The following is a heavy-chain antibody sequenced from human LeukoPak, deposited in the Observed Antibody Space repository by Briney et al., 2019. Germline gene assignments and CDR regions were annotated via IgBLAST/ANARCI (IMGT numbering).Heavy chain of an antibody. CDR3: ARDLITMVRGVIRHDAFDI. V-gene: IGHV3-53*01. Sequence: GGSLRLSCAASGFTFSSYAMSWVRQAPGKGLEWVSVIYSGGSTYYADSVKGRFTISRDNSKNTLYLQMNSLRAEDTAVYYCARDLITMVRGVIRHDAFDIWGQGTMVTVSS. CDR1: GFTFSSYA. D-gene: IGHD3-10*01. J-gene: IGHJ3*02. CDR2: IYSGGST.